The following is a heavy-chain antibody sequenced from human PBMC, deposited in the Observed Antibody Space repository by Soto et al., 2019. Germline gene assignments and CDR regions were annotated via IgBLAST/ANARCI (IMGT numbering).Heavy chain of an antibody. CDR1: GYSFTSYW. V-gene: IGHV5-51*01. CDR2: ICPGDSDT. D-gene: IGHD3-22*01. J-gene: IGHJ6*02. CDR3: ARHSGYYDSSGYYYYYYYGMDV. Sequence: GGSLKISCKGSGYSFTSYWIGWVRQMPGKGLEWMGIICPGDSDTRYSPSFQGQVTISADKSISTAYLQWSSLKASDTAMYYCARHSGYYDSSGYYYYYYYGMDVWGQGTTVTVSS.